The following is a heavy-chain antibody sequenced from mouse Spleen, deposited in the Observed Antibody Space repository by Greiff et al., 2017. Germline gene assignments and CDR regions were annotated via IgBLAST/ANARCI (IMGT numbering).Heavy chain of an antibody. CDR2: ISYSGST. Sequence: DVKLQESGPGLAKPSQTLSLTCSVTGYSITSDYWNWIRKFPGNKLEYMGYISYSGSTYYNPSLKSRISITRDTSKNQYYLQLNSVTTEDTATYYCARYIDGYYWYFDVWGAGTTVTVSS. J-gene: IGHJ1*01. CDR1: GYSITSDY. CDR3: ARYIDGYYWYFDV. D-gene: IGHD2-3*01. V-gene: IGHV3-8*01.